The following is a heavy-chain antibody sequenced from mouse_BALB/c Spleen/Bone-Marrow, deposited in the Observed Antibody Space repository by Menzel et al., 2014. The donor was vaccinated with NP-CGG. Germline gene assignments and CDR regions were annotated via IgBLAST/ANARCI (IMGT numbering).Heavy chain of an antibody. J-gene: IGHJ4*01. D-gene: IGHD4-1*01. Sequence: EVKLEESGGGLVQPGGSMKLSCVASGFTFSSYWMSWVRQSPEKGLEWVAEIRLKSDNYATHYAESVKGKFTISRDDSKSRLYQQMNSLRAEDTGIYYCTLTGTGAMDYWGQGTSVTVSS. CDR1: GFTFSSYW. CDR2: IRLKSDNYAT. V-gene: IGHV6-6*02. CDR3: TLTGTGAMDY.